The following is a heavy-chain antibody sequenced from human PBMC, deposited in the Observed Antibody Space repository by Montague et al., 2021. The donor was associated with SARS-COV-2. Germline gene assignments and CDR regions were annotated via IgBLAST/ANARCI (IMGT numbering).Heavy chain of an antibody. D-gene: IGHD3-3*01. CDR3: ARGRRRSITIFGVVIIDAFDI. Sequence: SETLSLTSTVSGGSISSYYWSWIRQPPGKGLEWIGYIYYSGSTNYNPSLKSRVTISVDTSKNQFSLKLSSVTAADTAVYYCARGRRRSITIFGVVIIDAFDIWGQGTMVTVSS. CDR2: IYYSGST. J-gene: IGHJ3*02. CDR1: GGSISSYY. V-gene: IGHV4-59*01.